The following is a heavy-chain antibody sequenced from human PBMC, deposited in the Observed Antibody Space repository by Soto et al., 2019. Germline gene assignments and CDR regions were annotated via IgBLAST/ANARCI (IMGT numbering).Heavy chain of an antibody. J-gene: IGHJ6*04. CDR2: IYPGDSET. Sequence: GDSLKISCQGSGYRFTTYYIGWVRQMPGKGLEWMGIIYPGDSETIYSPSFQGQVTITADKSINTAYLQSSRLKASDTATYYCARHENLTWYYYGMDVWGKGTTVSVSS. D-gene: IGHD1-7*01. CDR1: GYRFTTYY. CDR3: ARHENLTWYYYGMDV. V-gene: IGHV5-51*01.